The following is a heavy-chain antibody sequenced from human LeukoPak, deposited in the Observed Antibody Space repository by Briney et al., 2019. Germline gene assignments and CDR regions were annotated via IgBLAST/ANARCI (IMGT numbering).Heavy chain of an antibody. CDR1: GGSFSGYY. J-gene: IGHJ6*04. Sequence: KPSETLSLTCAVYGGSFSGYYWSRIRRPPGKGLEWIGEINHSGSTNYNPSLKSRVTISVDTSKNQFSLKLSSVTAADTAVYYCARGLWFGELSSWGKGTTVTVSS. CDR3: ARGLWFGELSS. D-gene: IGHD3-10*01. V-gene: IGHV4-34*01. CDR2: INHSGST.